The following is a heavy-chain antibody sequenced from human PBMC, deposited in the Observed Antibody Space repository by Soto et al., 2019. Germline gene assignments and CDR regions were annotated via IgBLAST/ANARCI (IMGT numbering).Heavy chain of an antibody. CDR2: IIPIFGTA. J-gene: IGHJ4*02. D-gene: IGHD5-18*01. CDR1: GGTFSSYA. CDR3: AIRRGYSYGLNY. V-gene: IGHV1-69*13. Sequence: SVKVSCKASGGTFSSYAISWVRQAPGQGLEWMGGIIPIFGTANYAQKFQGRVTITADESTSTAYMGLSSLRSEDTAVYYCAIRRGYSYGLNYWGQGTLVTVSS.